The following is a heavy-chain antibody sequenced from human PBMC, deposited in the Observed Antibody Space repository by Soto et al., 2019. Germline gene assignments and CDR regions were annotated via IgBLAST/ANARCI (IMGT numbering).Heavy chain of an antibody. CDR1: GGSISSYY. CDR3: ARENSYGYGAFDI. J-gene: IGHJ3*02. CDR2: IYYSGST. D-gene: IGHD5-18*01. Sequence: PSETLSLTCTVSGGSISSYYWSWIRQPPGKGLEWIGYIYYSGSTTYNPSLKSRVTISVDTSKNQFSLKLSSVTAADTAVYYCARENSYGYGAFDIWGQGTMVTVSS. V-gene: IGHV4-59*01.